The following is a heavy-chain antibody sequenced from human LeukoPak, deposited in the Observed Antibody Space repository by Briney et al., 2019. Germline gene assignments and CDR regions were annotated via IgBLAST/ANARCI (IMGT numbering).Heavy chain of an antibody. CDR1: GFTFSSFG. J-gene: IGHJ4*02. Sequence: GGSLRLSCAASGFTFSSFGMHWVRQAPGKGLEWVAVIWYDASNKYYADSVKGRFTIPRDNSKNTLYLQMNSLRDDDTAVYYCVRGVGVSRFNYLDSWGQGTLVIVSS. V-gene: IGHV3-33*01. D-gene: IGHD6-13*01. CDR3: VRGVGVSRFNYLDS. CDR2: IWYDASNK.